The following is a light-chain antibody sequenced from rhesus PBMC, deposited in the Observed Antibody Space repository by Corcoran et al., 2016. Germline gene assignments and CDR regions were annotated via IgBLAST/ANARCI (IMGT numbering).Light chain of an antibody. CDR1: QAINRE. CDR2: AAS. J-gene: IGKJ2*01. CDR3: QQDYTAPSS. Sequence: DIQMTQSPSSLSASAGDRVTVTCRTSQAINREVSWYQQQPGKAPTLLVYAASNLQTGVSSRFSGSGSGTDFTLTISSLQPEDVATYYCQQDYTAPSSFGQGTKVDIK. V-gene: IGKV1-94*01.